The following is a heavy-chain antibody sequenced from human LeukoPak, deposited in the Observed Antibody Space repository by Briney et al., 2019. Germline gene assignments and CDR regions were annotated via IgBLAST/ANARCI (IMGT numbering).Heavy chain of an antibody. D-gene: IGHD5-24*01. CDR3: ARGIGEMATIQPYYMDV. CDR2: INNSAST. J-gene: IGHJ6*03. Sequence: SETLSLTCAVYGGSFSGYYWSWIRQPPGKGLEWIGEINNSASTNYTPSLKSRVTISVDTSKHHFSLKLSSVTAADTAVYYCARGIGEMATIQPYYMDVWGKGTTVTVSS. CDR1: GGSFSGYY. V-gene: IGHV4-34*01.